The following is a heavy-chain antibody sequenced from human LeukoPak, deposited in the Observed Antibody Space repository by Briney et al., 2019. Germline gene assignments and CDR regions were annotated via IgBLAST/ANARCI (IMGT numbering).Heavy chain of an antibody. CDR3: ARDSGTTGEVKFDP. CDR1: GGSISSYY. V-gene: IGHV4-59*12. Sequence: SETLSLTCTVSGGSISSYYWSWIRQPPGKGLEWIGHIYYSGSTNYNPSLKSRVTMSIDTSNNQFSLRLRFVTAADTAVYYCARDSGTTGEVKFDPWGQGTLVTVSS. D-gene: IGHD3-10*01. CDR2: IYYSGST. J-gene: IGHJ5*02.